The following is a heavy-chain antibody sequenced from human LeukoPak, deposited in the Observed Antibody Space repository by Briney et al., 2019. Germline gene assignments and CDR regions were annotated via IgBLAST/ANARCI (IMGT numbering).Heavy chain of an antibody. CDR3: ALDPVWELSAVFDY. J-gene: IGHJ4*02. CDR2: ISGSGGST. V-gene: IGHV3-23*01. D-gene: IGHD1-26*01. CDR1: GFTFSSYA. Sequence: PGGSLRLSCAASGFTFSSYAXXXVXXXPXXXXXXXXAISGSGGSTYYADSVKGRFTISRDNSKNTLYLQMNSLRAEDTAVYYCALDPVWELSAVFDYWGQGTLVTVSS.